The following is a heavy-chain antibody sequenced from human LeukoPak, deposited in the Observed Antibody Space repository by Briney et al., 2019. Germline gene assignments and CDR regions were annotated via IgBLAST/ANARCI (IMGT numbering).Heavy chain of an antibody. D-gene: IGHD3-22*01. J-gene: IGHJ4*02. CDR2: IYTSGST. V-gene: IGHV4-61*02. CDR1: GGSISSGSYY. CDR3: ARVLDYYDSSGYPYYFDY. Sequence: SETLFLTCTVSGGSISSGSYYWSWIRQPAGKGLEWIGRIYTSGSTNYNPSLKSRVTISVDTSKNQFSLKLSSVTAADTAVYYCARVLDYYDSSGYPYYFDYWGQGTLVTVSS.